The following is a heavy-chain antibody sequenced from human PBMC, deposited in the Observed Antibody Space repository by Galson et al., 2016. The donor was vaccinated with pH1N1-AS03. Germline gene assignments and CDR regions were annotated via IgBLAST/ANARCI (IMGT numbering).Heavy chain of an antibody. V-gene: IGHV4-59*01. CDR3: ARGLRLETLTVYSYHGMDV. CDR2: IYYSGSS. CDR1: GGSISTYY. Sequence: SETLSLTCTVSGGSISTYYWSWIRQPPGKGLEWIGYIYYSGSSNYNPSLKSRVTISIGTSKNQFSLKLSSVTAADTAVYFCARGLRLETLTVYSYHGMDVWGQGTTVTVSS. J-gene: IGHJ6*02. D-gene: IGHD3-3*01.